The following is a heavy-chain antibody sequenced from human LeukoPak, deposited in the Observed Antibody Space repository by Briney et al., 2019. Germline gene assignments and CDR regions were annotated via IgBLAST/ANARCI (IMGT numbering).Heavy chain of an antibody. D-gene: IGHD6-6*01. Sequence: PGGSLRLSCAASGFTFSSYSMNWVRQAPGKGLEWISYISSSSSTIYYADSVKGRFTISRDKAKNSLYLQMNSLRAEDTAVYYCASSLGGVAARREADGAYWGQGTLVTVSS. CDR1: GFTFSSYS. CDR3: ASSLGGVAARREADGAY. V-gene: IGHV3-48*01. CDR2: ISSSSSTI. J-gene: IGHJ4*02.